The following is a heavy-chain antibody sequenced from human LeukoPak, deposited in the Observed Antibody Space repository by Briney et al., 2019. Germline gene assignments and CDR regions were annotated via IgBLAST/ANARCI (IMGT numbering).Heavy chain of an antibody. Sequence: ASVKVSCKASGYTFTSYNINWVRQATGQGLEWMGWMNPSSGNTHYAQKFQGRVTMTRGASISTAYMDLSSLRPEDTAVYYCARLTYYYDSSGYYYIDSWGQGTLVTVSS. CDR1: GYTFTSYN. J-gene: IGHJ4*02. CDR3: ARLTYYYDSSGYYYIDS. CDR2: MNPSSGNT. D-gene: IGHD3-22*01. V-gene: IGHV1-8*01.